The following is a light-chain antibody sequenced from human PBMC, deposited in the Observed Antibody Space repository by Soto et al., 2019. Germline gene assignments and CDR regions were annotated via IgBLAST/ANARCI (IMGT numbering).Light chain of an antibody. Sequence: QSALTQPASVSGSPGQSITISCTGSTSDIGGYNYVSWYQQHPGKAPKLLIFDVTSRPSGVSDRFSGSKSGNAAFLTVSGLQGEDKADYFCSSYSSNNTLVVFGGGTKLTVL. J-gene: IGLJ2*01. V-gene: IGLV2-14*01. CDR2: DVT. CDR3: SSYSSNNTLVV. CDR1: TSDIGGYNY.